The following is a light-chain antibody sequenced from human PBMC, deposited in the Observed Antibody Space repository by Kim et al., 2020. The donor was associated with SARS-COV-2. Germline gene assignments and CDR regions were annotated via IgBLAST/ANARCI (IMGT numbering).Light chain of an antibody. CDR1: TGAGSSGHS. CDR3: LLSYSGAVV. Sequence: PVATVPLTCGADTGAGSSGHSPYWFQQKPGHAPRTLIYDTDNRHSWTPARFSGSLLGGKAALTLSGAQPEDEADYYCLLSYSGAVVFGGGTKLTVL. V-gene: IGLV7-46*01. J-gene: IGLJ3*02. CDR2: DTD.